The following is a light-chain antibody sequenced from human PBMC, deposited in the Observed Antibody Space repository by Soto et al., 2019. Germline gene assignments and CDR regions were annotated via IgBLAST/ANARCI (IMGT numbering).Light chain of an antibody. V-gene: IGLV2-11*01. CDR2: DVT. J-gene: IGLJ1*01. CDR1: SSDVGGYNC. CDR3: CSHSASYTFV. Sequence: QSVLTQPCSVSGSPGQSVTISCTGTSSDVGGYNCVSWYQQHPGKAPQLIIYDVTQRPSGVPDRFFGSKSGNTASLSISGLQAEDEADYYCCSHSASYTFVFGTGTKVTVL.